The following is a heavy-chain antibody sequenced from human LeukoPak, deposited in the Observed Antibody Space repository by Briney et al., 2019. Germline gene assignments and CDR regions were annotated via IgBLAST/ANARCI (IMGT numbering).Heavy chain of an antibody. CDR2: ISSSSSYI. D-gene: IGHD5-12*01. Sequence: GGSLRLSCAASGFTFSSYSMNWVRQAPGKGLEWVSSISSSSSYIYYADSVKGRFTISRDNAKNSLYLQMNSLRAEDTAVYYCARVPPGYSGYDSFYYYYMDVWGKGTTVTISS. J-gene: IGHJ6*03. CDR3: ARVPPGYSGYDSFYYYYMDV. CDR1: GFTFSSYS. V-gene: IGHV3-21*01.